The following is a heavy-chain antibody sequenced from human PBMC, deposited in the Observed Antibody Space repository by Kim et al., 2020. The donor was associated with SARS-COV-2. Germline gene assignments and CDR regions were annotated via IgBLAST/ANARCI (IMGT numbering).Heavy chain of an antibody. CDR3: AREFLWLGELFD. CDR1: GFSFSGSW. D-gene: IGHD3-10*01. Sequence: GGSLRLSCAASGFSFSGSWMYWVRQVPGKGLQYVSRIKNDATKMGYADSVKGRFTISRDNAKNTLYLQMNSLRVEDTAVYFCAREFLWLGELFDWGQGTLVTVSS. CDR2: IKNDATKM. V-gene: IGHV3-74*01. J-gene: IGHJ4*02.